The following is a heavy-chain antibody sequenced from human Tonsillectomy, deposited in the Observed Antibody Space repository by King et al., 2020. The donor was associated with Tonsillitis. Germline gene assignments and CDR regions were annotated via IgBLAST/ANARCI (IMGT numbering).Heavy chain of an antibody. CDR1: GFTFSGYA. CDR3: ARDPVGGGGY. Sequence: VQLVESGGSVVQPGRSLRLSCAASGFTFSGYAMHLVRQAPGKGLEWVAVISNDGRNKFYADSVKGRFTISRDNSKSTVYLQMNNLGAEDTALYYCARDPVGGGGYWGQGTLVTVSS. J-gene: IGHJ4*02. V-gene: IGHV3-30*01. D-gene: IGHD3-16*01. CDR2: ISNDGRNK.